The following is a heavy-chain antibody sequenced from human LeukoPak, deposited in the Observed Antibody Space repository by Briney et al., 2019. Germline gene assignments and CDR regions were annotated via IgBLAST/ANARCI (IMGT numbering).Heavy chain of an antibody. V-gene: IGHV3-15*01. CDR2: IKSKTDGGTT. J-gene: IGHJ4*02. Sequence: GGSLRLSCAASGFTFSNAWMSWVRQAPGKGLEWVGRIKSKTDGGTTDYAAPVKGRFTISRDDSKNTLYLQMNSLKTEDTAVYYCTTRYYDFWSGYNDYWGQGTLVTVSS. CDR1: GFTFSNAW. CDR3: TTRYYDFWSGYNDY. D-gene: IGHD3-3*01.